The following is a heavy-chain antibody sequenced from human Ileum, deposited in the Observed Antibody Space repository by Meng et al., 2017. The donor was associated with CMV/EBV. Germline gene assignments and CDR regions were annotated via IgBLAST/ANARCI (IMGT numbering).Heavy chain of an antibody. J-gene: IGHJ6*02. CDR3: AREIRGSSGGHSYYGMDV. V-gene: IGHV3-13*01. Sequence: GGSLRLSCAASGFTFSSYDMHWVRQVTGKGLEGVSAIGTVGDTYYPDSVKGRFTISREDAKNSLYLQMNNLRAGDTAVYYCAREIRGSSGGHSYYGMDVWGQGTTVTVSS. CDR1: GFTFSSYD. CDR2: IGTVGDT. D-gene: IGHD6-6*01.